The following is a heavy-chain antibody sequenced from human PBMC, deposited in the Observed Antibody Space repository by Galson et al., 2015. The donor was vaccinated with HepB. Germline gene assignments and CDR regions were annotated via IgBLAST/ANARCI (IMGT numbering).Heavy chain of an antibody. CDR3: AFSNRWTGMFDY. J-gene: IGHJ4*02. V-gene: IGHV3-23*01. D-gene: IGHD6-13*01. CDR2: ITNSADTT. Sequence: SLRLSCAASGFTFSDYVMTWVRQAPGKGPECVSAITNSADTTYYADSVKGRFTISRDNSKRTLSLQMNSLRAEDTAVYYCAFSNRWTGMFDYWGQGTLVTVSS. CDR1: GFTFSDYV.